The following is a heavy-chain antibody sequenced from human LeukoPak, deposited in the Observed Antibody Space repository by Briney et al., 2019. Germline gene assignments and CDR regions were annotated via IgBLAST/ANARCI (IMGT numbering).Heavy chain of an antibody. D-gene: IGHD3-10*01. CDR2: IYYSGST. CDR1: GGSISSYY. Sequence: SETLSLTCTVSGGSISSYYWSWIRQPPGKGLEWIGYIYYSGSTNYNPSLKSRVTISVDTSKNQFSLKLSSVTAADTAVYYCAREGSGSYYNPDPWFDPWGQGTLVTVSS. J-gene: IGHJ5*02. V-gene: IGHV4-59*12. CDR3: AREGSGSYYNPDPWFDP.